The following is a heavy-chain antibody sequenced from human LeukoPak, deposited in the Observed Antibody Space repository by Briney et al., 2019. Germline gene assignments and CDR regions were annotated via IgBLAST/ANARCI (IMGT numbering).Heavy chain of an antibody. D-gene: IGHD2-15*01. Sequence: GGSLRLSCAASGITLSNSAMSWVRQAPGKGLEWVSAISRSGDRTFYADSVKGRFTISRDSSIDTLFLQMNSMRAEDTAVYFCAKELRPNDYWGQGTLVTVSS. CDR2: ISRSGDRT. V-gene: IGHV3-23*01. CDR3: AKELRPNDY. CDR1: GITLSNSA. J-gene: IGHJ4*02.